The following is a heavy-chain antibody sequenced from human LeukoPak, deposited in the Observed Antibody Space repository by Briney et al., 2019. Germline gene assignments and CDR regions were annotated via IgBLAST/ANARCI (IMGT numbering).Heavy chain of an antibody. D-gene: IGHD3-16*02. CDR3: ARGHGRYDYVWGSYRSEDAFDI. V-gene: IGHV4-34*01. Sequence: PSETLSLTCAVYGGSFSGYYWSWIRQPPGKGLEWIGEINHSGSTNYNPSLKSRVTISVDTSKNQFSLTLSSVTAADTAVYYCARGHGRYDYVWGSYRSEDAFDIWGQGTMVTVSS. J-gene: IGHJ3*02. CDR1: GGSFSGYY. CDR2: INHSGST.